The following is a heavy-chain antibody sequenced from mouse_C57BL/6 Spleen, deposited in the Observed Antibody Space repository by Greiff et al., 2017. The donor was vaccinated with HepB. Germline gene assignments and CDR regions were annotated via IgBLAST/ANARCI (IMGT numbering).Heavy chain of an antibody. CDR2: IFPGSGST. Sequence: QVQLKESGPELVKPGASVKISCKASGYTFTDYYINWVKQRPGQGLEWIGWIFPGSGSTYYNEKFKGKATLTVDKSSSTAYMLLSSLTSEDSAVYFCARSGYYYGSPYYFDYWGQGTTLTVSS. D-gene: IGHD1-1*01. CDR3: ARSGYYYGSPYYFDY. CDR1: GYTFTDYY. J-gene: IGHJ2*01. V-gene: IGHV1-75*01.